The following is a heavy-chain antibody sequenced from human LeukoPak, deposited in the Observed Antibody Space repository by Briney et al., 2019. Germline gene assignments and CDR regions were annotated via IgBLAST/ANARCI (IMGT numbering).Heavy chain of an antibody. V-gene: IGHV3-74*01. CDR3: ARGPNSNWSGLDF. J-gene: IGHJ4*02. CDR2: ISPTGSTT. Sequence: GGSLRLSCIASGFSFSGHWMHWARQLPGKGLVWVSRISPTGSTTRYADSVKGRFTVSRDNAKSTLYLQVNNLRAEDTAVYYCARGPNSNWSGLDFWGQGTLLTVSS. D-gene: IGHD6-6*01. CDR1: GFSFSGHW.